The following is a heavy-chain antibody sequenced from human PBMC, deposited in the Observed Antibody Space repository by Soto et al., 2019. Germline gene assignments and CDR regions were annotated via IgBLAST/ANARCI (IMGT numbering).Heavy chain of an antibody. J-gene: IGHJ6*02. CDR1: GFTFSSYA. V-gene: IGHV3-30-3*01. CDR2: ISYDGSNK. CDR3: GRGRGRYFDWLRGGMDV. D-gene: IGHD3-9*01. Sequence: QVQLVESGGGVVQPGRSLRLSCAASGFTFSSYAMHWVRQAPGKGLEWVAVISYDGSNKYYADSVKGRFTISRDNFTNTLYLQMNGLRAEDTAVYYCGRGRGRYFDWLRGGMDVWGQGTTVTVSS.